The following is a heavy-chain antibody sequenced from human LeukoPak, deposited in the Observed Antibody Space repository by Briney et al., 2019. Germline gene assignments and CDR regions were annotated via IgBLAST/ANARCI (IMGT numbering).Heavy chain of an antibody. CDR1: GGSFSGYY. CDR3: ARDLGGGLVLYFDY. J-gene: IGHJ4*02. Sequence: PSETLSLTCAVYGGSFSGYYWSWIRQPPGKGLEWIGEINHSGSTNYNPSLKSRVTISVDTSKNQFSLKLSSVTAADTAVYYCARDLGGGLVLYFDYWGQGTLVTVSS. D-gene: IGHD3/OR15-3a*01. V-gene: IGHV4-34*01. CDR2: INHSGST.